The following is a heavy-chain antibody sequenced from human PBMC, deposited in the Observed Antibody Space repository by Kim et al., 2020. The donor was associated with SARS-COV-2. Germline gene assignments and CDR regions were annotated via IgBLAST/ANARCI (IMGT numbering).Heavy chain of an antibody. Sequence: SETLSLTCTVSGGSISSSSYYWGWIRQPPGKGLEWIGSIYYSGSTYYNPSLKSRVTISVDTSKNQFSLKLSSVTAADTAVYYCARLPYYDHPKSTAYYYYYYYMDVWGKGTTVTVSS. CDR3: ARLPYYDHPKSTAYYYYYYYMDV. D-gene: IGHD3-3*01. CDR2: IYYSGST. V-gene: IGHV4-39*01. J-gene: IGHJ6*03. CDR1: GGSISSSSYY.